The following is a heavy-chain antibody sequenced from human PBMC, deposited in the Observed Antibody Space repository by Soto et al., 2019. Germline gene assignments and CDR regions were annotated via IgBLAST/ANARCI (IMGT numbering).Heavy chain of an antibody. D-gene: IGHD2-8*01. CDR3: ASVRYCTNGVCYTDYYGMDV. J-gene: IGHJ6*02. CDR2: INPSGGST. Sequence: ASVKVSCKASGYTFTSYYMHWVRQAPGQGLEWMGIINPSGGSTSYAQKFQGRVTMTRDTSTSTVYMELSSLRSEDTAVYYCASVRYCTNGVCYTDYYGMDVWGQGTTVPVSS. V-gene: IGHV1-46*01. CDR1: GYTFTSYY.